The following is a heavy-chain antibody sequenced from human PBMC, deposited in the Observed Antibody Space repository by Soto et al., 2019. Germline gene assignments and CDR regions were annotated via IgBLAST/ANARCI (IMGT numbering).Heavy chain of an antibody. J-gene: IGHJ4*02. V-gene: IGHV3-30*02. CDR1: GFMFTNHG. CDR2: IWSDGNNR. Sequence: PGGSLRLSCAASGFMFTNHGMHWVRQAPGKGLEWVAVIWSDGNNRYYADSVKGRFTISRDTSKNTLYLQMNNLRAEDTAVYYCAKSIYDSSGYYLIYWGQGTLVTVSS. D-gene: IGHD3-22*01. CDR3: AKSIYDSSGYYLIY.